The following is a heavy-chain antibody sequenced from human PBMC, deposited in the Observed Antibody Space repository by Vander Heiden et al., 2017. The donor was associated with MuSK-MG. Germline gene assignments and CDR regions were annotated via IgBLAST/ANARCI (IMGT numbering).Heavy chain of an antibody. D-gene: IGHD4-17*01. V-gene: IGHV4-34*01. CDR1: GGSFSGYY. CDR2: INHSGST. CDR3: ARDLTELAAHRKIYGAFDY. Sequence: QVQLQQWGAGLLKPSETLSLTCAVYGGSFSGYYWSWIRQPPGKGLEWIGEINHSGSTNYNPSLKSRVTISVDTSKNQFSLKLSSVTAADTAVYYCARDLTELAAHRKIYGAFDYWGQGTLVTVSS. J-gene: IGHJ4*02.